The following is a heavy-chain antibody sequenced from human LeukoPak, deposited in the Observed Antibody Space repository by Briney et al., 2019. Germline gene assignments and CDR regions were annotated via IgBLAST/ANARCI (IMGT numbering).Heavy chain of an antibody. CDR3: AKDGDIAVAGNFDY. J-gene: IGHJ4*02. V-gene: IGHV3-23*01. CDR2: ISGSGGST. CDR1: GFTFSSYA. Sequence: GGSLRLSCAASGFTFSSYAMSWVRQAPGKGLEWVSAISGSGGSTYYADSVKGRFAISRDNSKNTLYLQMNSLRAEDTAVYYCAKDGDIAVAGNFDYWGQGTLVTVSS. D-gene: IGHD6-19*01.